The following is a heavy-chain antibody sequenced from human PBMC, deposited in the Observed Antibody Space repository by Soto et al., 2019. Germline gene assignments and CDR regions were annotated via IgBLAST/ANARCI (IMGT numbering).Heavy chain of an antibody. CDR1: GYTFTDYY. J-gene: IGHJ6*02. V-gene: IGHV1-2*04. Sequence: QVQLVQSGAEVKKPGASVKVSCKASGYTFTDYYMHWVRQAPGQGPEWMGWINPNSGGTNYAQKFQGWVTMTRDTSNSTAYMVRSRLTADDTAVYYCGGDQLPDYYYDGMDVWGQVTTVTVSS. CDR3: GGDQLPDYYYDGMDV. D-gene: IGHD1-26*01. CDR2: INPNSGGT.